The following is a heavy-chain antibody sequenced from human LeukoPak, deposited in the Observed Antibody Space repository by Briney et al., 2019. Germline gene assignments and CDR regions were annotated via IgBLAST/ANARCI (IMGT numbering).Heavy chain of an antibody. Sequence: SETLSLTCSVSGDPITNSRFYWGWVRQSPGRGLEWIGVIYFSGLTYYNPSLKSPVTLSVDTSRNQFSLKLSSVTAADTAMYFCGFSEGDFWGQGALVTVSS. V-gene: IGHV4-39*01. CDR3: GFSEGDF. D-gene: IGHD6-25*01. CDR1: GDPITNSRFY. CDR2: IYFSGLT. J-gene: IGHJ4*02.